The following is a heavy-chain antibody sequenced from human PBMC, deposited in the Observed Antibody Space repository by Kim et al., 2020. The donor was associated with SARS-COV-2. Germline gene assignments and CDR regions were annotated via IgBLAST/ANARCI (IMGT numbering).Heavy chain of an antibody. D-gene: IGHD2-21*02. Sequence: SVKCRFTISRDNSKNTLYLQMNSLRAEDTAVYYCARAAYCGGDCPTQLDYWGQGTLVTVSS. CDR3: ARAAYCGGDCPTQLDY. V-gene: IGHV3-30*07. J-gene: IGHJ4*02.